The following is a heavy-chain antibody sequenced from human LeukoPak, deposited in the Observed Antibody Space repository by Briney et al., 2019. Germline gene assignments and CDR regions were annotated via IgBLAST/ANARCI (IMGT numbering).Heavy chain of an antibody. D-gene: IGHD4-23*01. J-gene: IGHJ3*02. Sequence: SETLSLTCTVSGGSISSHYWNWIRQPPGKGLEWIGYIYYSGSTNYNPSLKSRVTISVGTSKNQFSLKLSSVTAADTAVYYCARETTVVTPGRSDVFDIWGQGTMVTVSS. CDR1: GGSISSHY. CDR2: IYYSGST. V-gene: IGHV4-59*11. CDR3: ARETTVVTPGRSDVFDI.